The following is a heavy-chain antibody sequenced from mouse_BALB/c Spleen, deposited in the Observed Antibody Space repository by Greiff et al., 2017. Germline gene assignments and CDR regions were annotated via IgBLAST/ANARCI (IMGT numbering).Heavy chain of an antibody. D-gene: IGHD1-1*01. CDR1: GYSFTSYW. V-gene: IGHV1-5*01. CDR2: IYPGNSDT. CDR3: TRGGTTVHAMDY. Sequence: VQLQQSGTVLARPGASVKMSCKASGYSFTSYWMHWVKQRPGQGLEWIGAIYPGNSDTSYNQKFKGKAKLTAVTSASTAYMELSSLTNEDSAVYYCTRGGTTVHAMDYWGQGTSVTVSS. J-gene: IGHJ4*01.